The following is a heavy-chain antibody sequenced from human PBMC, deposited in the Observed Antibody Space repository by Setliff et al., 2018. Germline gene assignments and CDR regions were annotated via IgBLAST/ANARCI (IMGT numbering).Heavy chain of an antibody. D-gene: IGHD5-12*01. J-gene: IGHJ3*01. CDR1: GFTFSNAW. CDR3: TTDPVGNSGFDV. CDR2: IKFISQGGTT. V-gene: IGHV3-15*01. Sequence: LRLSCVASGFTFSNAWMSWVRQAPGKGLEWVGRIKFISQGGTTDYAAPVEDRFTISRGDSKNTLYLQMNDLKTEDTAVYFCTTDPVGNSGFDVWGQGTMVTVSS.